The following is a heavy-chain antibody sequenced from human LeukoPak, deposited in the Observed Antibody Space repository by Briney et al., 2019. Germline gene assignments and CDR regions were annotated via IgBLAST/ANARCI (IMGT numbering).Heavy chain of an antibody. CDR1: GGSISNYY. D-gene: IGHD3/OR15-3a*01. J-gene: IGHJ6*03. Sequence: SETLSLTCTVSGGSISNYYWTWIRQPAGKGLEGIGRIYTSGGTNYNPSLKSRVTISLDTSKNQFSLKLSSVTAADTAVYYCARDKGGLGRGYYYMDVWGKGTTVTVSS. V-gene: IGHV4-4*07. CDR3: ARDKGGLGRGYYYMDV. CDR2: IYTSGGT.